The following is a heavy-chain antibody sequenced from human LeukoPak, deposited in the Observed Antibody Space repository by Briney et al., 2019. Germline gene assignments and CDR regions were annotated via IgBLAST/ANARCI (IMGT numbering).Heavy chain of an antibody. CDR3: ARDEHQFYHASSGRFDY. D-gene: IGHD3-22*01. CDR1: GFTFSYYW. Sequence: QPGGSLRLSCAASGFTFSYYWMGWVRQAPGKGLEWVANIKQDGSEKYYVDSVKGRFTISRDNAKNSLYLQMNSMRAEDTAVYYCARDEHQFYHASSGRFDYWGQGILVTVSS. CDR2: IKQDGSEK. V-gene: IGHV3-7*04. J-gene: IGHJ4*02.